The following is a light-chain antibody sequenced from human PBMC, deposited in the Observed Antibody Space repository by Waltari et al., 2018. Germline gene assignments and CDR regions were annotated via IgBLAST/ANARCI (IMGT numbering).Light chain of an antibody. Sequence: DIVMTQSPDSLAVSLGERATINCKSSQSVLDTSNNKHFLAWYQHTPGKSPNLLIYWASTRESGVPDRFSGSGSGTDFTLPISSLQAEDLAVYYWQQYYTYSTFGQGTKLEIK. CDR1: QSVLDTSNNKHF. V-gene: IGKV4-1*01. CDR2: WAS. J-gene: IGKJ2*01. CDR3: QQYYTYST.